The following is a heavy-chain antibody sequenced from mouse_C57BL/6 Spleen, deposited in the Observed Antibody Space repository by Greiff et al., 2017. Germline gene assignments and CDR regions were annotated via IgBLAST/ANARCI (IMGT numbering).Heavy chain of an antibody. V-gene: IGHV1-63*01. CDR3: ARRFQYYFDY. CDR2: IYPGGGYT. Sequence: VQLQESGAELVRPGTSVKMSCKASGYTFTNYWIGWAKQRPGHGLEWIGDIYPGGGYTNYNEKFKGKATLTADKSSSTAYMQFSSLTSEDSAIYYCARRFQYYFDYWGQGTTLTVSS. CDR1: GYTFTNYW. J-gene: IGHJ2*01.